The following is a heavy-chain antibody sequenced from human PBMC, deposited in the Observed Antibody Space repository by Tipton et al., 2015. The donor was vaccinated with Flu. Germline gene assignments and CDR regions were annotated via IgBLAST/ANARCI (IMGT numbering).Heavy chain of an antibody. CDR1: GGSISSSSYY. Sequence: TLSLTCTVSGGSISSSSYYWSWIRQPAGKGLEFIGRMYTSGSTNYNPSLKSRVTISVDTSRSQFYLKLSSVTAADTAVYYCARIRWEMSTVITDWYFDLWGRGTLVTVSS. J-gene: IGHJ2*01. D-gene: IGHD4-11*01. CDR3: ARIRWEMSTVITDWYFDL. CDR2: MYTSGST. V-gene: IGHV4-61*02.